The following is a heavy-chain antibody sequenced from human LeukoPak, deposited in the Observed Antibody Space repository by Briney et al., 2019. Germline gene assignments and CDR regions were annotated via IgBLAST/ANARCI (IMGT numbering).Heavy chain of an antibody. J-gene: IGHJ3*02. CDR3: AVYIGTCSRRWRLDAFDI. D-gene: IGHD5-12*01. CDR2: IIPYIGKT. CDR1: GGTFSSYA. Sequence: ASVKVSRKASGGTFSSYAISWVRQAPGQGLEWMGGIIPYIGKTNYAQKLQGRVTITADKSTSTAYMELSSLRSEDTAVYYCAVYIGTCSRRWRLDAFDIWGQGTMVTVSS. V-gene: IGHV1-69*10.